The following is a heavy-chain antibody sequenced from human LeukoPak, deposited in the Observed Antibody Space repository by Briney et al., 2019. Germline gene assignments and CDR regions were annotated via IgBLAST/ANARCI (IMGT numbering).Heavy chain of an antibody. D-gene: IGHD3-22*01. CDR2: INPNSGGT. J-gene: IGHJ4*02. CDR3: ARDDSSGYYVFDY. CDR1: GYTFTGYY. V-gene: IGHV1-2*04. Sequence: GASVKVSCKASGYTFTGYYMHWVRQAPGQGLEWMGWINPNSGGTNYAQKFQGWVTMTRDTSISTAYMELSRLRSDDTAVYYCARDDSSGYYVFDYWGQGTLVTVSS.